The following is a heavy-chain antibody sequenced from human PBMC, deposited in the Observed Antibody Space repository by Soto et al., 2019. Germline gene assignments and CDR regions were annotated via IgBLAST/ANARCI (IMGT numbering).Heavy chain of an antibody. Sequence: TSETLCLTCTVSGGSVSSGSYYWSWIRQPPGKGLEWIGYIYYSGSTNYNPSLKSRVTISVDTSKNQFSLKLSSVTAADTAVYYCARGVPYSYGYVSWFDPWGQGTLVTVSS. D-gene: IGHD5-18*01. CDR3: ARGVPYSYGYVSWFDP. J-gene: IGHJ5*02. CDR2: IYYSGST. V-gene: IGHV4-61*01. CDR1: GGSVSSGSYY.